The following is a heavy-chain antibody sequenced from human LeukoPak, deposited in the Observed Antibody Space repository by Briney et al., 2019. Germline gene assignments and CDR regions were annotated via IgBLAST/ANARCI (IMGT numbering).Heavy chain of an antibody. CDR1: GGSISSYY. V-gene: IGHV4-59*01. J-gene: IGHJ4*02. CDR2: IYYSGST. CDR3: ARERGAGGFDY. Sequence: SETLSLTCTVSGGSISSYYWSWIRQPPGKGLEWIGYIYYSGSTNYNPSLKSRVTIPVDTSKNQFSLKLSSVTAADTAVYYCARERGAGGFDYWGQGTLVTVSS. D-gene: IGHD3-16*01.